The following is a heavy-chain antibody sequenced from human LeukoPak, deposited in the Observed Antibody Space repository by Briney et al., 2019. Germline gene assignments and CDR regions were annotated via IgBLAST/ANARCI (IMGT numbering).Heavy chain of an antibody. D-gene: IGHD2-15*01. CDR1: GFTFDDYA. Sequence: GGSLRLSCAASGFTFDDYAMHWVRQAPGKGLEWVSGISWNSGSIGYVDSVKGRFTISRDNAKSSLYLQMNSLRAEDTAVYYCVRFHLGGSGPLFDYWGQGTLVTVSS. CDR3: VRFHLGGSGPLFDY. CDR2: ISWNSGSI. V-gene: IGHV3-9*01. J-gene: IGHJ4*02.